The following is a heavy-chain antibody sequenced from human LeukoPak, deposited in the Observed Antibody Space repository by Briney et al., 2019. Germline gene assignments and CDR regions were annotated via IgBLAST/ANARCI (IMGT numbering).Heavy chain of an antibody. CDR2: IYYSRDT. D-gene: IGHD2-2*01. V-gene: IGHV4-39*01. Sequence: SETLSLTCTVAGGSISSSSYYWGWIRQPPGKGLEWFGSIYYSRDTYYNPSLKSRGTISVDTSKSQFSLKLSSVTAADTAMYYCARRGPVASSYYFDYWGQGTLVTVSS. CDR1: GGSISSSSYY. CDR3: ARRGPVASSYYFDY. J-gene: IGHJ4*02.